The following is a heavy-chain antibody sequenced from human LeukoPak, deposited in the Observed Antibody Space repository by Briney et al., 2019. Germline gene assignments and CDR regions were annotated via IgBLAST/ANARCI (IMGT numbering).Heavy chain of an antibody. CDR1: GFTFSSYW. Sequence: PGGSLRLSCAASGFTFSSYWMSWVRQAPGKGLEWVANIKQDGSEKYYVDSVKGRFTISRDNAKNSLYLQMNSLRAEDTAVYYCAKNWGMGYFDHWGQGTLVTVFS. D-gene: IGHD7-27*01. CDR2: IKQDGSEK. J-gene: IGHJ4*02. CDR3: AKNWGMGYFDH. V-gene: IGHV3-7*01.